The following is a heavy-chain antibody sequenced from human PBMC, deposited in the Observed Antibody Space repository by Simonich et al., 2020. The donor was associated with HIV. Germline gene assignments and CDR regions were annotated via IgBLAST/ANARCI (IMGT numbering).Heavy chain of an antibody. Sequence: EVQLVESGGGLVQPGGSLRLSCAASGFTFSIYWMHWVRQAPGKGLVWVELSTSDGSSTNYADSVKGRFTISRDNAKNTLFLQMNSLTAEDTAVYYCVREGGGGGFDFDYWGQGTLVTVSS. CDR1: GFTFSIYW. CDR2: STSDGSST. CDR3: VREGGGGGFDFDY. D-gene: IGHD5-12*01. J-gene: IGHJ4*02. V-gene: IGHV3-74*01.